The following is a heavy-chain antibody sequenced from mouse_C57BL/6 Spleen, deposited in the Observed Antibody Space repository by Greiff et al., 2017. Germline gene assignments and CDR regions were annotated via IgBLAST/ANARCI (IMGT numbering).Heavy chain of an antibody. CDR3: AREGLEPAMDY. J-gene: IGHJ4*01. V-gene: IGHV3-6*01. CDR2: ISYDGSN. CDR1: GYSITSGYY. Sequence: EVQLQESGPGLVKPSQSLSLTCSVTGYSITSGYYWNWIRQFPGNKLEWMGYISYDGSNNYNPSLKNRISITRDTSKNQFFLKLNSVTTEDTATYYCAREGLEPAMDYWGQGTSVTVSA.